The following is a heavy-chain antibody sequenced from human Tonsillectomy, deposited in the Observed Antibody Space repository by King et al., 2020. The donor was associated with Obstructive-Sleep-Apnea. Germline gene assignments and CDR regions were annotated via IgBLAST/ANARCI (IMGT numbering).Heavy chain of an antibody. Sequence: QLQESDPGLVKPSETLSLTCTVSGGSISSYYWSWIRQPPGKGLEWIGYISNSGSTNYNPSLKSRVTISVDTSKNQFSLKLTSVTAADTAVYYCARGGIPSGWFDSWGQGTLVTVSS. D-gene: IGHD1-14*01. CDR2: ISNSGST. CDR3: ARGGIPSGWFDS. V-gene: IGHV4-59*01. J-gene: IGHJ5*01. CDR1: GGSISSYY.